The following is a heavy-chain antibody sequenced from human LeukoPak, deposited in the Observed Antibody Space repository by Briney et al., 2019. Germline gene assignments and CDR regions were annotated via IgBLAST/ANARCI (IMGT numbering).Heavy chain of an antibody. J-gene: IGHJ5*02. D-gene: IGHD6-6*01. CDR1: GGSISSGDYY. CDR3: ARGEYSSSSGALNWFDP. CDR2: INHSGST. V-gene: IGHV4-30-4*01. Sequence: PSQTLSLTCTVSGGSISSGDYYWSWIRQPPGKGLEWIGEINHSGSTNYNPSLKSRVTISVDTSKNQFSLKLSSVTAADTAVYYCARGEYSSSSGALNWFDPWGQGTLVTVSS.